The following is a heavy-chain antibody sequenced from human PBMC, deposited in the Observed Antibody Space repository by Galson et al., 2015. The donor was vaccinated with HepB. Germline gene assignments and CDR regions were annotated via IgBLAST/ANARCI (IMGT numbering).Heavy chain of an antibody. D-gene: IGHD6-13*01. CDR1: GFTFSSYA. CDR2: IWYDGSNK. J-gene: IGHJ4*02. CDR3: ARGGTRYSSSAFDY. Sequence: SLRLSCAASGFTFSSYAMHWVRQAPGKGLEWVAVIWYDGSNKYYADSVKGRFTISRDNSKNTLYLQMNSLRAEDTAVYYCARGGTRYSSSAFDYWGQGTLVTVSS. V-gene: IGHV3-33*08.